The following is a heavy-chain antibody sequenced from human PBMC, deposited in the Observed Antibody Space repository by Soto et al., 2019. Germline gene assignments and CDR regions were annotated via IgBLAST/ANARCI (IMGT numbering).Heavy chain of an antibody. D-gene: IGHD6-19*01. CDR3: ARGQYSSGWSAYCDY. V-gene: IGHV1-18*01. CDR2: ISTYNGNT. Sequence: ASVKVSCKASGYTFTSYGISWVRQAPGQGLEWMGWISTYNGNTNYAQKFQGRVTMTTDTSTNTAYMELRSLRSDDTAVYYCARGQYSSGWSAYCDYWGQGTLVTVS. J-gene: IGHJ4*02. CDR1: GYTFTSYG.